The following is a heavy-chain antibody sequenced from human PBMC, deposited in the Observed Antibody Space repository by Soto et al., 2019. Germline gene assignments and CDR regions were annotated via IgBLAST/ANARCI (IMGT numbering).Heavy chain of an antibody. Sequence: SLRLSCAASGFTFDDYAMHWVRQAPGKGLEWVSGISWNSGSIGYADSVKGRFTISRDNAKNSLYLQMNSLRAEDTALYYCAKDIQAFDIWGQGTMVTVSS. J-gene: IGHJ3*02. V-gene: IGHV3-9*01. CDR2: ISWNSGSI. CDR3: AKDIQAFDI. CDR1: GFTFDDYA.